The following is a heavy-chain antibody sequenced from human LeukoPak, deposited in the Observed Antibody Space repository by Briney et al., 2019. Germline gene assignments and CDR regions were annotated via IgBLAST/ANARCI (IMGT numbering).Heavy chain of an antibody. V-gene: IGHV3-33*08. Sequence: GGSLRLSCAASGFTFSSYGMHWVRQAPGKGLEWVAVIRYDGSNKYYADSVKGRFTISRDNSKNTLYLQMNSLRAEDTAVYYCARDLELYQLLAYYGMDVWGQGTTVTVSS. CDR1: GFTFSSYG. D-gene: IGHD2-2*01. CDR3: ARDLELYQLLAYYGMDV. CDR2: IRYDGSNK. J-gene: IGHJ6*02.